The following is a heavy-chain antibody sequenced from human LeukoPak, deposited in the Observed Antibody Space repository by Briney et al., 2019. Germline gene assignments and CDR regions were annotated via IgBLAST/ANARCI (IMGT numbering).Heavy chain of an antibody. J-gene: IGHJ4*02. D-gene: IGHD3-22*01. Sequence: GASVKVSCKASGGTFSSYAICWVRQAPGQGLEWMGGIIPIFGTANYAQKFQGRVTITADESTSTAYMELSSLRSEDTAAYYCARGYYYDSSGLELFDYWGQGTLVTVSS. CDR1: GGTFSSYA. CDR2: IIPIFGTA. V-gene: IGHV1-69*13. CDR3: ARGYYYDSSGLELFDY.